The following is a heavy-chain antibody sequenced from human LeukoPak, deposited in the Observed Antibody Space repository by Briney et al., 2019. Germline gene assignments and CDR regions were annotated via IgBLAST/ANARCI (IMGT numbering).Heavy chain of an antibody. J-gene: IGHJ5*02. CDR1: GYSINNYW. D-gene: IGHD2-15*01. V-gene: IGHV5-51*07. CDR2: IHPADSDI. Sequence: GESLKISCKGSGYSINNYWIAWVHQMPGKGLEWMGIIHPADSDIRYSPSFQGQVTISADKSISTAYLQWNSLKASDTAMYYCARQEYCSGASCYTWFDPWGQGTLVTVSS. CDR3: ARQEYCSGASCYTWFDP.